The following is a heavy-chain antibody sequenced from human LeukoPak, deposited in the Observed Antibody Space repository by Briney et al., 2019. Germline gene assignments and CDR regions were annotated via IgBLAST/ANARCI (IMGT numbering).Heavy chain of an antibody. V-gene: IGHV4-34*01. J-gene: IGHJ4*02. D-gene: IGHD3-22*01. CDR3: ARSYYYDGFDYSLGF. CDR2: INHSGTK. CDR1: GGSFNDYY. Sequence: SETLSLTCAVYGGSFNDYYWSWVRQPPGKGLEWIGEINHSGTKRYNLSLKSRLTISIDASKNQFPLKLSSVTAADTARYYCARSYYYDGFDYSLGFWGQGTLVTVSS.